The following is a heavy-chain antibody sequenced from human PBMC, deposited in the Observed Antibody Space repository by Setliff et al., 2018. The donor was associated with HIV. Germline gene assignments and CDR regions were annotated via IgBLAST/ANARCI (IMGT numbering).Heavy chain of an antibody. D-gene: IGHD2-21*02. J-gene: IGHJ4*02. V-gene: IGHV4-4*09. CDR1: GGSMNNYY. Sequence: SETLSLTCTVSGGSMNNYYWTWIRQPPGKGLEWIWYIYTSGRTKYNPSLKSRVTISLDTSKNQFSLKLTSVTAADTAVYYCARHANGPYGPFGDLLYFDYWGLGTLVTVSS. CDR2: IYTSGRT. CDR3: ARHANGPYGPFGDLLYFDY.